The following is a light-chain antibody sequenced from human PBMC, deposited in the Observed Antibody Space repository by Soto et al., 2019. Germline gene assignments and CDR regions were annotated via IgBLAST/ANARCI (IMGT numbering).Light chain of an antibody. Sequence: DIQMTQSPSSVSASVVARVTISCLASKGISRSLAWYQQKPGKAPKLLIYAASSLQSGVPSRFSGSGFGTDFTLTISSLQPEDSAIYYCQQADTFPITFGQGTRLEI. CDR2: AAS. CDR1: KGISRS. CDR3: QQADTFPIT. V-gene: IGKV1D-12*01. J-gene: IGKJ5*01.